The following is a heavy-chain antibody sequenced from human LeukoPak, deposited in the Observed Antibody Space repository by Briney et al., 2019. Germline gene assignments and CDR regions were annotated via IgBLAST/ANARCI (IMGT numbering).Heavy chain of an antibody. CDR2: IYYNGYT. D-gene: IGHD3-3*01. CDR3: ARVPYDFTEGYYYMDV. V-gene: IGHV4-39*01. Sequence: LRLSCAASGFTFSSYSMNWVRQPPGKGLEWIGTIYYNGYTYNNPSLKSRVTISVDTSKNQFSLKMSSVTAADTAVYYCARVPYDFTEGYYYMDVWGKGTTVTISS. J-gene: IGHJ6*03. CDR1: GFTFSSYSMN.